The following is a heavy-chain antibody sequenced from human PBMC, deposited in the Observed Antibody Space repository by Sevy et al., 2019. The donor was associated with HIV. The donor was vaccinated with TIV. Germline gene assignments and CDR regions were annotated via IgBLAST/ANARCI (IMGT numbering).Heavy chain of an antibody. CDR1: GGSVSSGSYY. Sequence: SETLSLTCTFSGGSVSSGSYYWSWIRQPPGKGLEWIGYIYYSGSTNYNPSLKSRVTISVDTSKNQFSLKLSSVTAADTAVYYCARAGGASHYYYGMDVWGQGTTVTVSS. V-gene: IGHV4-61*01. CDR3: ARAGGASHYYYGMDV. J-gene: IGHJ6*02. CDR2: IYYSGST. D-gene: IGHD3-10*01.